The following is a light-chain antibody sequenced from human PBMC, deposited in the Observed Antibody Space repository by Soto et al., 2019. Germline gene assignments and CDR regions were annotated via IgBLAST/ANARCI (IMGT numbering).Light chain of an antibody. CDR2: GVT. CDR3: SSFTSNRIYV. Sequence: QSALTQPTSVSGSPGQSITISCTGNHNDIGTYDYVSWYQQHPGRAPRLLIHGVTTRPSGISGRFSASKSGLTASLTISGLQPEDEADYCCSSFTSNRIYVFGPGTRSPS. V-gene: IGLV2-14*03. CDR1: HNDIGTYDY. J-gene: IGLJ1*01.